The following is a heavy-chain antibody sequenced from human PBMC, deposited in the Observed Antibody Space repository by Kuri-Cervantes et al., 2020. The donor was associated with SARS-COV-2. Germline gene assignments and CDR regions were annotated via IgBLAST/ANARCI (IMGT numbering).Heavy chain of an antibody. CDR3: ARRNMDV. CDR2: IYTSGST. V-gene: IGHV4-4*07. J-gene: IGHJ6*03. CDR1: GGSISSYY. Sequence: ESLKISCTVSGGSISSYYWSWIRQPAGKGLEWIGRIYTSGSTNYNPSLKSRVTMSVDTSKNQFSLKLSSVTTADTAVYYCARRNMDVGGKGTTVTVSS.